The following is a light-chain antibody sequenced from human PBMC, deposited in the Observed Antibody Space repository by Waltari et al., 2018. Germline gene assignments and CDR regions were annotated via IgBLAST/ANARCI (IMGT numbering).Light chain of an antibody. J-gene: IGLJ2*01. CDR3: QVWDSASDHPAVV. V-gene: IGLV3-21*04. CDR1: DIGSNS. Sequence: SYVLSQPPSVSVAPGKTARITCGGKDIGSNSVHWYRQKPGQAPVLVIRYDSDRPAGIPERFSGSKSGNTATLTISRVEGGDEADYYCQVWDSASDHPAVVFGGGTKVTVL. CDR2: YDS.